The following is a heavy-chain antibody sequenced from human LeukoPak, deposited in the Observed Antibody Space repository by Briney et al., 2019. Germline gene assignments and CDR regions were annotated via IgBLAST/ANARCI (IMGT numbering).Heavy chain of an antibody. V-gene: IGHV3-30-3*01. J-gene: IGHJ4*02. Sequence: SGGSLRLSCAASGFTFSSYAMPWVRQAPGKGLEWVAVISYDGSNKYYADSVKGRFTISRDNSKNTLYLQMNSLRAEDTAVYYCARGDHYYDSSGYPSLEYWGQGTLVTVSS. CDR1: GFTFSSYA. CDR2: ISYDGSNK. CDR3: ARGDHYYDSSGYPSLEY. D-gene: IGHD3-22*01.